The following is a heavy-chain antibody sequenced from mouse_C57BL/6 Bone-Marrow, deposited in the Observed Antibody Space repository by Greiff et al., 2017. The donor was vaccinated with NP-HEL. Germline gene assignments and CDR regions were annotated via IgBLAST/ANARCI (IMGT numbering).Heavy chain of an antibody. V-gene: IGHV5-9-1*02. CDR2: ISSGGDYI. D-gene: IGHD2-5*01. CDR1: GFTFSSYA. Sequence: EVKLMESGEGLVKPGGSLKLSCAASGFTFSSYAMSWVRQTPEKRLEWVAYISSGGDYIYYADTVKGRFTISRDNARNTLYLKMSSLKSEDTAMYYCTRDPIYSNSPWAKPAWFAYWGQGTLVTVSA. J-gene: IGHJ3*01. CDR3: TRDPIYSNSPWAKPAWFAY.